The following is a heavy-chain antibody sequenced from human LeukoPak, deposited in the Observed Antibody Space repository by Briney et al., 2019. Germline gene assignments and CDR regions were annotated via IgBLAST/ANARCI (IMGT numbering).Heavy chain of an antibody. V-gene: IGHV4-59*02. J-gene: IGHJ4*02. CDR3: ARTLRGNSYGAFDY. CDR2: VSDSGST. D-gene: IGHD5-18*01. Sequence: PSETLSLTCSVSGASVSGYYWSWIWQPPGKGLEWIGYVSDSGSTDYNPSLRSRLTISVDTSKNRFSLKLSSVTGADTAVYYCARTLRGNSYGAFDYWGQGTLVTVSS. CDR1: GASVSGYY.